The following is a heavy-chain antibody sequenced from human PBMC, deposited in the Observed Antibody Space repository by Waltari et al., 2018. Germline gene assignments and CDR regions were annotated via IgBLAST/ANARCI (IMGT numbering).Heavy chain of an antibody. CDR3: ASALASGAYYYYGMDV. Sequence: QVQLVQSGAEVKKPGSSVKVSCKASGGTFSSYAISWVRQAPGQGLEWRGGVIPVFGTGNYEQKFQGRGTITADESTSTAYMELSSLRSEDTAVYYCASALASGAYYYYGMDVWGQGTTVTVSS. D-gene: IGHD3-10*01. CDR2: VIPVFGTG. V-gene: IGHV1-69*01. CDR1: GGTFSSYA. J-gene: IGHJ6*02.